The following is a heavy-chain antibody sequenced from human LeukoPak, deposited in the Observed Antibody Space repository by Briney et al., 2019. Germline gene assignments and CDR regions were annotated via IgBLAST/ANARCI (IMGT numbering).Heavy chain of an antibody. Sequence: ASVKVSCKASGGTFSNYAINSVRQAPGQGLEWMGRITPIFGTVNYLQKFQGRVTITADESTRTAYMELSRLRSEATAIYYCARASSDDTAMATPFAYWGQGTLVTVSS. D-gene: IGHD5-18*01. CDR2: ITPIFGTV. CDR1: GGTFSNYA. CDR3: ARASSDDTAMATPFAY. J-gene: IGHJ4*02. V-gene: IGHV1-69*13.